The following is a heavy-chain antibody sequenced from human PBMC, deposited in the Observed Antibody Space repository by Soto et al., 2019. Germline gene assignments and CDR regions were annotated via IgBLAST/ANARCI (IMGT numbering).Heavy chain of an antibody. CDR3: ARSSGASSSWYVVY. D-gene: IGHD6-6*01. CDR1: GGSISSSSYY. CDR2: IYYSGST. J-gene: IGHJ4*02. Sequence: QLQLQESGPGLVKPSETLSLTCTVSGGSISSSSYYWGWIRQPPGKGLEWIGSIYYSGSTYYNPSLTSRVTISVDTSKNQFSLKLRSVTAADTAVYYCARSSGASSSWYVVYWGQGTLVTVSS. V-gene: IGHV4-39*01.